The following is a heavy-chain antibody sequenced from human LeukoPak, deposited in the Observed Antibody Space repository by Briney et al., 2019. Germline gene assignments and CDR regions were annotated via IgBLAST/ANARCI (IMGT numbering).Heavy chain of an antibody. V-gene: IGHV3-21*01. Sequence: GGSLRLSCAASGFTFSSYSMNWVRQAPGKGLEWVSSISSSSSYIYYADSVKGRFTISRDMSKNTLYLQMNSLTLEDTAIYYCTKEKVAYYTDRWSGLFDTWGQGTLVSVSS. CDR2: ISSSSSYI. D-gene: IGHD1-26*01. CDR1: GFTFSSYS. CDR3: TKEKVAYYTDRWSGLFDT. J-gene: IGHJ5*02.